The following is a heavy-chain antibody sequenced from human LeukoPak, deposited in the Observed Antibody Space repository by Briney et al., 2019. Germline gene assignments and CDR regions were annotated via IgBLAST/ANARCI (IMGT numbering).Heavy chain of an antibody. CDR2: IHYSGST. CDR1: GGSISSYY. D-gene: IGHD1-26*01. V-gene: IGHV4-59*01. CDR3: ARGVGAPSFYYYYGMDV. Sequence: PSETLSLTCTVSGGSISSYYWTWIRQPPGKGLEWIGFIHYSGSTNYKPSLRSRVTMSVDTSKNQFSLKLSSVTAADTAAYYCARGVGAPSFYYYYGMDVWGQGTTVTVSS. J-gene: IGHJ6*02.